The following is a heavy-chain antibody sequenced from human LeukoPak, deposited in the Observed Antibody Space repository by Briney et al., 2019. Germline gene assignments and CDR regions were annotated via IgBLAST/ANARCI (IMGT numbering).Heavy chain of an antibody. Sequence: GRSLRHSCAASGFSFSSYGMHWVRQAPGKGLEWVAVISHDGNNKYYTDSVKGRFTISRDNSKNTLYLQMNSLRTEDTAVYYCARDILTGYTPEGMDVWGQGTTVTVSS. CDR3: ARDILTGYTPEGMDV. D-gene: IGHD3-9*01. V-gene: IGHV3-30*03. CDR1: GFSFSSYG. CDR2: ISHDGNNK. J-gene: IGHJ6*02.